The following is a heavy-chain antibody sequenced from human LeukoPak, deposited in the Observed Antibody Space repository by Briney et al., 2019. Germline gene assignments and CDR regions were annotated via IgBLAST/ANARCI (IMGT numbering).Heavy chain of an antibody. CDR1: GYSFTSYW. J-gene: IGHJ3*02. CDR2: IYPGDSDP. D-gene: IGHD3-10*01. V-gene: IGHV5-51*01. Sequence: GESLKISCKGSGYSFTSYWIGWVRQMPGKGLEWMGMIYPGDSDPRYSPSFQGQVTFSADKSISTAHLHWSSLKASDTAMHYCATRGGGQMVRGIPDAFDIWGQGTMVTVSS. CDR3: ATRGGGQMVRGIPDAFDI.